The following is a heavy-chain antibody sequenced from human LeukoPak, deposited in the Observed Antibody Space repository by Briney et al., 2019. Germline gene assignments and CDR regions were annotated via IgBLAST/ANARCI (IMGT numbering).Heavy chain of an antibody. CDR2: FDPEDGET. V-gene: IGHV1-24*01. J-gene: IGHJ3*02. Sequence: ASVKVSCKVSGYTLTELSMHWVRQAPGKGLEGMGGFDPEDGETIYAQKFQGRVTMTRNTSISTAYMELSSLRSEDTAVYYCARGKGYAFDIWGQGTMVTVSS. CDR3: ARGKGYAFDI. CDR1: GYTLTELS.